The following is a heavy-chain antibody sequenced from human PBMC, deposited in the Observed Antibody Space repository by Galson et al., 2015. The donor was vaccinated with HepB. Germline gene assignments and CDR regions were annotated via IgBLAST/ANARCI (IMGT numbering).Heavy chain of an antibody. Sequence: SLRLSCAASGFTFSSAWMSWVRQAPGKGLEWVGRIKSKTDDETTDYAAPVKGRFTISRDDSKNTLYLQMNSLKTEDTAVYYCTTEFTIFEVVFTYTDYWGQGTLVTVSS. CDR2: IKSKTDDETT. D-gene: IGHD3-3*01. CDR3: TTEFTIFEVVFTYTDY. J-gene: IGHJ4*02. CDR1: GFTFSSAW. V-gene: IGHV3-15*01.